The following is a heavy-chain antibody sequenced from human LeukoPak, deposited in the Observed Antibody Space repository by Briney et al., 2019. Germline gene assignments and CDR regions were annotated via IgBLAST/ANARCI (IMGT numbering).Heavy chain of an antibody. D-gene: IGHD2-2*01. CDR1: GYTFTSYD. Sequence: ASVKVSCKASGYTFTSYDINWVRQATGQGLEWMGWMNPNSGNTGYAQKFQGRVTITRNTSVSTAYMELSSLRSEDTAMYYCARDSGKGDKDIVVVPAALDAFDIWGQGTMVTVSS. V-gene: IGHV1-8*01. CDR2: MNPNSGNT. CDR3: ARDSGKGDKDIVVVPAALDAFDI. J-gene: IGHJ3*02.